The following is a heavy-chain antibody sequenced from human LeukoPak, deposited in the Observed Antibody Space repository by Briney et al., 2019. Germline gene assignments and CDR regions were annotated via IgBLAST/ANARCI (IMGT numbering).Heavy chain of an antibody. J-gene: IGHJ4*02. D-gene: IGHD5-12*01. Sequence: GGSLRLSCAAPGFTFSSYAMHWVRQAPGKGLEWVAVMLYDGNNKNYADSVKGRFTISRDNSKNTLYLQMNSLRAEDTAVYYCARDRADDYDVNLDYWGQGTLVTVSS. CDR1: GFTFSSYA. V-gene: IGHV3-30-3*01. CDR2: MLYDGNNK. CDR3: ARDRADDYDVNLDY.